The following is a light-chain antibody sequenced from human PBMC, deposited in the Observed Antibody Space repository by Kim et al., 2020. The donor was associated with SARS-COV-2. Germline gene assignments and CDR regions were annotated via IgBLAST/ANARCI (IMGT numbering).Light chain of an antibody. CDR2: VVS. CDR1: ESVCVC. V-gene: IGKV1-5*01. J-gene: IGKJ1*01. Sequence: ASVGYRVTLTCRARESVCVCVDCDQQRPQRAPNVLIFVVSTLCNGVPSRCSGSGSGTEFTLTISGLQPEDVATYYCQQYGSYSRTFGQRTKVDIK. CDR3: QQYGSYSRT.